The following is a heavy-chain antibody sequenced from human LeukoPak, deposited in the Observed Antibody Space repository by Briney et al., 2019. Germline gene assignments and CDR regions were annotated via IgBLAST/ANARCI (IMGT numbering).Heavy chain of an antibody. CDR3: ARRRGQWLVRYNWFDP. D-gene: IGHD6-19*01. J-gene: IGHJ5*02. CDR2: IKQDGSDT. CDR1: GLHFTSYW. V-gene: IGHV3-7*03. Sequence: GGSLRLSCAVSGLHFTSYWMTWVRQAPGKGLEWIGNIKQDGSDTNYVDSVKGRFTISRDNAKRLLFLQMNSLRAEDTAVYYCARRRGQWLVRYNWFDPWGQGTLVTVSS.